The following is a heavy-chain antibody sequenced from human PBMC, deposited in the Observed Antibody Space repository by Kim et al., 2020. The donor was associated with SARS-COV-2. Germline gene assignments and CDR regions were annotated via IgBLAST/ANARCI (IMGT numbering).Heavy chain of an antibody. CDR3: AREAKPGGFDY. D-gene: IGHD3-16*01. CDR1: GFTFSDYY. Sequence: GASLRLSCAASGFTFSDYYMSWIRQAPGKGLEWVSYISSSSSYTNYADSVKGRFTISRDNAKNSLYLQMNSLRAEDTAVYYCAREAKPGGFDYWGQGTLVTVSS. V-gene: IGHV3-11*06. J-gene: IGHJ4*02. CDR2: ISSSSSYT.